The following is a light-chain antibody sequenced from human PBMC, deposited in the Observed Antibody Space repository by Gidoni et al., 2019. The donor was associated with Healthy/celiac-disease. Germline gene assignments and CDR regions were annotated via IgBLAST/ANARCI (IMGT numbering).Light chain of an antibody. V-gene: IGKV1-5*01. J-gene: IGKJ1*01. CDR2: DAS. CDR3: QQYNSYTWT. Sequence: DIQITQSPSTLSASVGDRVTITCRASQIISSWLAWYQKKPGKAPKLLNYDASSLESGVPSRFSGSGSGTEFTLTISILQPDDFATYYCQQYNSYTWTFGQGTKVEIK. CDR1: QIISSW.